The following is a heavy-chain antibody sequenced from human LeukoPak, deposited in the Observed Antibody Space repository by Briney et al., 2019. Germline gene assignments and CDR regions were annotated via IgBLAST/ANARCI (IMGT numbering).Heavy chain of an antibody. CDR3: ARRTTVVTPCDY. CDR2: IYPGDSDT. Sequence: GEPLKISCKGSGYTFTCYWIGWVREIPGKGLEGLGIIYPGDSDTRYSPSFQGQVTISADKSSSTAYLQWSSLKASDTAMYYCARRTTVVTPCDYWGQGTLVTVSS. V-gene: IGHV5-51*01. CDR1: GYTFTCYW. J-gene: IGHJ4*02. D-gene: IGHD4-23*01.